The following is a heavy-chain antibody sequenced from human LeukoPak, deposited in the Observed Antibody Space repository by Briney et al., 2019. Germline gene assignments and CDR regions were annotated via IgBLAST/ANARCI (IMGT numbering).Heavy chain of an antibody. CDR2: INPNSGGT. J-gene: IGHJ5*02. V-gene: IGHV1-2*02. CDR1: GYAFTGYY. D-gene: IGHD4-17*01. Sequence: ASVKVSCKASGYAFTGYYMHWVRQAPGQGLEWMGWINPNSGGTNYAQKFQGRVTMTRDTSISTAYMELSRLRSDDTAVYYCARDDYGDYASRFDPWGQGTLVTVSS. CDR3: ARDDYGDYASRFDP.